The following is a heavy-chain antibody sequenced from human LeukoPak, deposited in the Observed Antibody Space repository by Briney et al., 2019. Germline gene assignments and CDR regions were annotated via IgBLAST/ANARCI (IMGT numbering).Heavy chain of an antibody. V-gene: IGHV4-59*11. Sequence: SETLSLTCTVSGGSLSGHYWSWIRQPPGKRLEWIGYVSYTGRTKYNPSLQSRVTVSIDTSKSQFSLKLTSVTSADTAVYSCARLLDNDTSGDPDTFDVWGQGTTVIVSS. CDR2: VSYTGRT. D-gene: IGHD3-22*01. CDR3: ARLLDNDTSGDPDTFDV. J-gene: IGHJ3*01. CDR1: GGSLSGHY.